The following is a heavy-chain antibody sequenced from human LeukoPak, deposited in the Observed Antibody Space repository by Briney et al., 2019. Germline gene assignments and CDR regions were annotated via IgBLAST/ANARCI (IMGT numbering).Heavy chain of an antibody. CDR1: GFTFSGFA. Sequence: GGSLRLSCAASGFTFSGFAMHWVRQASGKGLEWVGRIRSKANSYATAYAASVKGRITISRDDSKNTAYLQMNSLKTEDTAVYYCTRHAFGYDSSRVTDYWGQGTLVTVSS. CDR3: TRHAFGYDSSRVTDY. D-gene: IGHD5-12*01. CDR2: IRSKANSYAT. V-gene: IGHV3-73*01. J-gene: IGHJ4*02.